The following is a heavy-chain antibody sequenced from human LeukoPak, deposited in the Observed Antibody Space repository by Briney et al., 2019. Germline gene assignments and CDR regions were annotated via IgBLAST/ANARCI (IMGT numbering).Heavy chain of an antibody. J-gene: IGHJ4*02. CDR3: ARDPAYEYVWGTYRTDPYFDY. CDR2: TSIEGSYK. Sequence: GGSLRLSCAASGFIFTSHGMHWVRQAPRKGLEWVAGTSIEGSYKQYADSVKGRFTISRDNSKNTLYLQMNGLTADDTAVYYCARDPAYEYVWGTYRTDPYFDYWGQGALVTVSP. D-gene: IGHD3-16*02. V-gene: IGHV3-30*03. CDR1: GFIFTSHG.